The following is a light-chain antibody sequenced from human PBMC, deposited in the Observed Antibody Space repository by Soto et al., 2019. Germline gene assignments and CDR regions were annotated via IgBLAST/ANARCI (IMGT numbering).Light chain of an antibody. J-gene: IGKJ3*01. CDR1: QSVSSN. CDR3: QQYNNWPPQLT. Sequence: EIVMTQSPATLSVSPGDRATLSCRASQSVSSNLAWYQQKPGQAPRLLIYGASTRATGIPARFSGSGSGTEFTLTISSLQSEDFAVYYCQQYNNWPPQLTFGPGTKVDIK. V-gene: IGKV3-15*01. CDR2: GAS.